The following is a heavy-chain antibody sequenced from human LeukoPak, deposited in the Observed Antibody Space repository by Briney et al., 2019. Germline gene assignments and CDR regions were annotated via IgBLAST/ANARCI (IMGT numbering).Heavy chain of an antibody. CDR3: ARDLVTVTKGFDI. CDR2: IYYSGST. V-gene: IGHV4-39*07. Sequence: SETLSLTCTVSGGSISSSSYYWGWIRQPPGKGLEWIGSIYYSGSTYYNPSIKSRVTISIDTSKNQFSLKLSSVTAADTAVYYCARDLVTVTKGFDIWGQGTMVSVSS. J-gene: IGHJ3*02. D-gene: IGHD4-17*01. CDR1: GGSISSSSYY.